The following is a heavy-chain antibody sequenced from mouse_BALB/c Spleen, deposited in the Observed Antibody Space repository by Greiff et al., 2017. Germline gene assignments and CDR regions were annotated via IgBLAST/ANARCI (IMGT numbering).Heavy chain of an antibody. CDR1: GFTFSSYT. CDR2: ISSGGGNT. CDR3: ARYPYGNYVMDY. D-gene: IGHD2-1*01. Sequence: EVMLVESGGGLVKPGGSLKLSCAASGFTFSSYTMSWVRQTPEKRLEWVATISSGGGNTYYPDSVKGRFTISRDNAKNNLYLQMSSLRSEDTALYYCARYPYGNYVMDYWGQGTSVTVSS. J-gene: IGHJ4*01. V-gene: IGHV5-9*03.